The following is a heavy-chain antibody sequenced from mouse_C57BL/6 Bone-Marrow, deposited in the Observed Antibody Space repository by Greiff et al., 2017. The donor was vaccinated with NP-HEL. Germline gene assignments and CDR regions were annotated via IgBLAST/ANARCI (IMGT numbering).Heavy chain of an antibody. CDR2: IYPRSGNT. V-gene: IGHV1-81*01. D-gene: IGHD4-1*01. CDR3: ARLGRVPYYAMDY. CDR1: GYTFTSCG. J-gene: IGHJ4*01. Sequence: LVESGAELARPGASVKLSCKASGYTFTSCGISWVKQRTGQGLEWIGEIYPRSGNTYYNEKFKGKATLTADKSSSTAYMELRSLTSEDSAVYFCARLGRVPYYAMDYWGQGTSVTVSS.